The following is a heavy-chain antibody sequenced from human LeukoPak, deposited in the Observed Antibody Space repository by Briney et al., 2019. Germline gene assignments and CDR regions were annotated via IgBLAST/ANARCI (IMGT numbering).Heavy chain of an antibody. Sequence: KASETLCLTCTVPGGSISSYYWSWIRQPPGKGLEWIGYIYYSGSTNYNPSLKSRVTISVDTSKNQFSLKLSSVTAADTAVYYCARVLSGYYYYGMDVWGQGTTVTVSS. CDR3: ARVLSGYYYYGMDV. CDR2: IYYSGST. J-gene: IGHJ6*02. D-gene: IGHD3-10*01. V-gene: IGHV4-59*01. CDR1: GGSISSYY.